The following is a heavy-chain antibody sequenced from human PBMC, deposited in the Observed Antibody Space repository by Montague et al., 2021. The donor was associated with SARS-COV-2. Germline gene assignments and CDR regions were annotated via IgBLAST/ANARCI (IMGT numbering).Heavy chain of an antibody. V-gene: IGHV4-61*01. Sequence: SETLSLTCTVSGDSVSSGSYYWSWIRQPPGKGLEWIGYIYYSGSTYYNPSLKSRVTISVDTSKNQVSLKLNSVTAADTAVYYCARVRQWLVPFDYWGQGTLVTVSS. CDR1: GDSVSSGSYY. CDR2: IYYSGST. CDR3: ARVRQWLVPFDY. D-gene: IGHD6-19*01. J-gene: IGHJ4*02.